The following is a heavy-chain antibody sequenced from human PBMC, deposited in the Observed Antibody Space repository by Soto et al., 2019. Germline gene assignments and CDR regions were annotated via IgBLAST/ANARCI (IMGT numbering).Heavy chain of an antibody. CDR2: IYDSENT. CDR3: VSSLEATPYGLDV. D-gene: IGHD3-3*01. Sequence: NPSETLSLTCTVSGDFVGGRRHYWSWVRQPPGKGLEWLGYIYDSENTFYNPSLQSRVSISMDSSRSQFSLRLTSVTAADTAVYYCVSSLEATPYGLDVWGQGTTVTVSS. V-gene: IGHV4-30-4*01. CDR1: GDFVGGRRHY. J-gene: IGHJ6*02.